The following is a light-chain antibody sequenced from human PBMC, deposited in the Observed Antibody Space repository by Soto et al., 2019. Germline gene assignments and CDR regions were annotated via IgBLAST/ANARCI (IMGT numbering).Light chain of an antibody. CDR3: QQSESTPRWK. J-gene: IGKJ1*01. CDR2: AAS. V-gene: IGKV1-39*01. Sequence: DIQMTQSPSSLSASVGDRVTITCRASQSISSYLNWYQQKPGEAPKLLIYAASSLQSGVPSRFSGSGYGTDFTLTISSLQPEDFATYYCQQSESTPRWKFGQGTKVDIK. CDR1: QSISSY.